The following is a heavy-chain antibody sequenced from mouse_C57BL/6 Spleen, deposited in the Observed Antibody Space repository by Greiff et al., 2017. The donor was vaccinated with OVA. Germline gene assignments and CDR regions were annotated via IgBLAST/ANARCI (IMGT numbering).Heavy chain of an antibody. D-gene: IGHD1-1*01. CDR1: GFSLTSYG. Sequence: VQGVESGPGLVAPSQSLSITCTVSGFSLTSYGVHWVRQPPGKGLEWLVVIWSDGSTTYNSALKSRLSISKDNSKSQVFLKMNSLQTDDTAMYYCARQYYGSSYYYAMDYWGQGTSVTVSS. J-gene: IGHJ4*01. CDR2: IWSDGST. CDR3: ARQYYGSSYYYAMDY. V-gene: IGHV2-6-1*01.